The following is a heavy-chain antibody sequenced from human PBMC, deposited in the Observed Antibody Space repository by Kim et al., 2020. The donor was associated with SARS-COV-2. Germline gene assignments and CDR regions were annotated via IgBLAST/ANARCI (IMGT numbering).Heavy chain of an antibody. Sequence: GGSLRLSCAASGFTFGDYGMSWVRQAPGKGLEWVSSINYNGGDTYYADSVKGRFTISRDNSKNSLYLQMNSLRAEDTALYYCARGSEDYTDAVVIWGRGRMVT. CDR3: ARGSEDYTDAVVI. D-gene: IGHD2-2*02. V-gene: IGHV3-20*04. J-gene: IGHJ3*02. CDR1: GFTFGDYG. CDR2: INYNGGDT.